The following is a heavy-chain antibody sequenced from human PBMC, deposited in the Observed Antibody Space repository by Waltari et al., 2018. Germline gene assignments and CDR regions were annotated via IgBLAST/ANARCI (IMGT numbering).Heavy chain of an antibody. D-gene: IGHD3-22*01. CDR3: ARDQPRRITMIVMGEGDYYGMDV. CDR2: IYTTGST. CDR1: GGSISSSY. J-gene: IGHJ6*02. Sequence: QVQLQESGPGLLKPSETTSLTCAVSGGSISSSYWSWIRQPPGRGLGWTGRIYTTGSTNYNPSLKSRVTISVDKSKNQFSLKLSSVTAADTAVYYCARDQPRRITMIVMGEGDYYGMDVWGQGTTVTVSS. V-gene: IGHV4-4*07.